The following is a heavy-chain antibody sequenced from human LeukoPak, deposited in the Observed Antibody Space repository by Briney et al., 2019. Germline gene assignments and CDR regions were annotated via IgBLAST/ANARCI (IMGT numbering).Heavy chain of an antibody. CDR3: ASSRRWLVRGNFDY. CDR1: GGSISSYY. Sequence: PSETLSLTCTVSGGSISSYYWSWIRQPPGKGLEWIGYLYYSGSTNYNPSLKSRVTISVDTSKNQFSLKLSSVTAADTAVYYCASSRRWLVRGNFDYWGQGTLITVSS. CDR2: LYYSGST. J-gene: IGHJ4*02. V-gene: IGHV4-59*12. D-gene: IGHD6-19*01.